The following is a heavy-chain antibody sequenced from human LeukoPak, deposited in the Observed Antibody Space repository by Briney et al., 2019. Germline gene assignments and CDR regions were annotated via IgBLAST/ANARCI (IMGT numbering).Heavy chain of an antibody. J-gene: IGHJ4*02. CDR1: GFTFSSYW. CDR2: ISWNSGSI. Sequence: GGSLRLSCAASGFTFSSYWMSWVRQAPGKGLEWVSGISWNSGSIGYADSVKGRFTISRDNAKNSLYLQMNSLRAEDTALYYCAKGSIVGATMFDYWGQGTLVTVSS. V-gene: IGHV3-9*01. CDR3: AKGSIVGATMFDY. D-gene: IGHD1-26*01.